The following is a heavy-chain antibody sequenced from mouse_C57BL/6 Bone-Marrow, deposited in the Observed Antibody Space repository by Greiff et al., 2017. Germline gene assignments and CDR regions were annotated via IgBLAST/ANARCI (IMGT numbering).Heavy chain of an antibody. V-gene: IGHV5-12*01. CDR2: ISNGGGST. J-gene: IGHJ4*01. D-gene: IGHD2-2*01. CDR1: GFTFSDYY. Sequence: EVMLVESGGGLVQPGGSLKLSCAASGFTFSDYYMYWVRQTPEKRLEWVAYISNGGGSTYSPDTVKGRFTISRDNAKNTLYLQMSRLKSEDTAMYYCARQYGYGAMDYWGQGTSGTVSS. CDR3: ARQYGYGAMDY.